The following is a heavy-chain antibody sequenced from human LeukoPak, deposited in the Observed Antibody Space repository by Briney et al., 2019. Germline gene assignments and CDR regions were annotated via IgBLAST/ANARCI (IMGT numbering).Heavy chain of an antibody. CDR2: ISTSSSYI. Sequence: GESLRLSCAASGFAFNTYSMNWVRRAPGKGLEWVSSISTSSSYIYYADSVRGRFTISRDNAKNSLYLQMNSLRAEDTAVYSCARGADGVSSNSRGWFDPWGQGTLVTVSS. CDR3: ARGADGVSSNSRGWFDP. V-gene: IGHV3-21*01. J-gene: IGHJ5*02. D-gene: IGHD2-15*01. CDR1: GFAFNTYS.